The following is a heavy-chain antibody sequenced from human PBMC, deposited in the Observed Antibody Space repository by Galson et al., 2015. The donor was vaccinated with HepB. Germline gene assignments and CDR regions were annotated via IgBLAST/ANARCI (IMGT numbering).Heavy chain of an antibody. CDR3: ARVGGLGWVGATRP. V-gene: IGHV1-18*01. J-gene: IGHJ5*02. D-gene: IGHD1-26*01. Sequence: SVKVSCKASGYTFTSYGISWVRQAPGQGLEWMGWISAYNGNTNYAQKLQGRVTMTTDTSTSTAYLELRSLRSDDTAVYYCARVGGLGWVGATRPWGQGTLVTVSS. CDR1: GYTFTSYG. CDR2: ISAYNGNT.